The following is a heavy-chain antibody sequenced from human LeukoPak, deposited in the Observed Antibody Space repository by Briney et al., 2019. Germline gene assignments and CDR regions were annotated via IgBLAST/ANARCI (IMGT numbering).Heavy chain of an antibody. CDR3: AKEGAYCGRDCSGVFDY. D-gene: IGHD2-21*02. J-gene: IGHJ4*02. Sequence: GGSLRLSCAASGFTFSNYAVTWVRQAPGKGLEGVSVISNRGGTTYYADSVKGRFTISRDNSKSTLYLQMNSLRAEDTAVYYCAKEGAYCGRDCSGVFDYWGQGTHVTVSS. V-gene: IGHV3-23*01. CDR2: ISNRGGTT. CDR1: GFTFSNYA.